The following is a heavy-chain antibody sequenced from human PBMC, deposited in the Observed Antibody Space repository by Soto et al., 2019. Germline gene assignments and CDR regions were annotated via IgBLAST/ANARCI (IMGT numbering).Heavy chain of an antibody. J-gene: IGHJ5*02. CDR2: TYYRSKWYN. CDR3: ARYIFDGELGWFDP. Sequence: KQSPTLSLPCAISGDSVSSNSAAWNWIRQSPSRGLEWLGRTYYRSKWYNDYAVSVKSRITINPDTSKNQFSLQLNSVTPEDTAVYYCARYIFDGELGWFDPWGQGTLVTVSS. D-gene: IGHD7-27*01. CDR1: GDSVSSNSAA. V-gene: IGHV6-1*01.